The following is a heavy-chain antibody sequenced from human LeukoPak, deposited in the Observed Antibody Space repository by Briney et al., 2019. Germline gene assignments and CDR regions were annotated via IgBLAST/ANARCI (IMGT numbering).Heavy chain of an antibody. Sequence: SQTLSLTCAISGDSVSSRSAAWSWIRQSPSRGLEWLGRTYYRSKWYNDYAVSVKSRITINPDTSKNQFSLQLNSMTPEDTAVYYCTRQQEGSFDFWGQGILVTVSS. J-gene: IGHJ4*02. D-gene: IGHD1/OR15-1a*01. CDR3: TRQQEGSFDF. CDR1: GDSVSSRSAA. CDR2: TYYRSKWYN. V-gene: IGHV6-1*01.